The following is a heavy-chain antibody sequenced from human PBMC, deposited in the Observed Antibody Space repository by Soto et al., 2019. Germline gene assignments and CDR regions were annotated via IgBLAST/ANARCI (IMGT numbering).Heavy chain of an antibody. CDR2: ISSSSSYT. J-gene: IGHJ6*02. V-gene: IGHV3-11*06. CDR3: ARDYAVDTAMVYYYYGMDV. D-gene: IGHD5-18*01. Sequence: GGSLRLSCAASGFTFSDYYMSWIRQAPGRGLEWVSYISSSSSYTNYADSVKGRFTISRDNAKNSLYLQMNSLRAEDTAVYYCARDYAVDTAMVYYYYGMDVWGQGTTVTSP. CDR1: GFTFSDYY.